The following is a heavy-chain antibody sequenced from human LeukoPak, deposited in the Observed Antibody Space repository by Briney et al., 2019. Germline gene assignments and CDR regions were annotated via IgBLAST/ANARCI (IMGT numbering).Heavy chain of an antibody. Sequence: SVMVSCKASGGTFSSYAISWVRQAPGQGLEWMGGIIPIFGTANYAQKFQGRVTITADESTSTAYMELSSLRSEDTAVYYCARMYCSSTSCSRSRVVPPYFDYWGQGTLATVSS. J-gene: IGHJ4*02. CDR1: GGTFSSYA. CDR3: ARMYCSSTSCSRSRVVPPYFDY. CDR2: IIPIFGTA. D-gene: IGHD2-2*01. V-gene: IGHV1-69*13.